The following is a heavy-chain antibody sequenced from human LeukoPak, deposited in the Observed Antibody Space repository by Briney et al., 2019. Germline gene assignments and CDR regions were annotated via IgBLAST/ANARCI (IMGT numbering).Heavy chain of an antibody. J-gene: IGHJ4*02. Sequence: SETLSLTCTVSGGSISSGGYSWSWIRQPPGKGLEWIGYIYYSGNTYYNPSLKSRVTISVDTSKNQFSLKLSSVTAADTAVYYCARGFSYGSFDYWGQGTLVTVSS. CDR1: GGSISSGGYS. CDR2: IYYSGNT. CDR3: ARGFSYGSFDY. V-gene: IGHV4-30-4*07. D-gene: IGHD5-18*01.